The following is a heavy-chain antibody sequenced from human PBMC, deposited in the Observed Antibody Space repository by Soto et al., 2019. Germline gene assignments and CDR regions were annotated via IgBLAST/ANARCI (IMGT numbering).Heavy chain of an antibody. CDR1: GYTFTSYA. CDR3: ARVMKSYSSGWYRWFDP. V-gene: IGHV1-3*01. D-gene: IGHD6-19*01. J-gene: IGHJ5*02. CDR2: INAGNGNT. Sequence: QVQLVQSGAEVKKPGASVKVSCKASGYTFTSYAMHWVRQAPGKRLEWMGWINAGNGNTKYSQKFQGRVTITRDTSASTAYMELSSLRSEDTAVYYCARVMKSYSSGWYRWFDPWGQGTLVTVSS.